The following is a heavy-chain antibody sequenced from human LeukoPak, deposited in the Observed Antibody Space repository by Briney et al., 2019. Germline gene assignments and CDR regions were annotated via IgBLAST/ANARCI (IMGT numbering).Heavy chain of an antibody. CDR3: AKDVDSSGDLSQADY. CDR1: GFTFSSYG. CDR2: ISGSGGST. Sequence: GGSLRLSCAASGFTFSSYGMHWVRQAPGKGLEWVSAISGSGGSTYYADSVKGRFTISRDNSKNTLYLQMNSLRAEDTAVYYCAKDVDSSGDLSQADYWGQGTLVTVSS. V-gene: IGHV3-23*01. D-gene: IGHD3-22*01. J-gene: IGHJ4*02.